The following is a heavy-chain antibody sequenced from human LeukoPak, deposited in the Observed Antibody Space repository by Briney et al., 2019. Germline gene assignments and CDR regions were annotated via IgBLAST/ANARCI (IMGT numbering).Heavy chain of an antibody. CDR1: GGSISSSSYY. CDR2: IYYSGST. D-gene: IGHD2-2*01. Sequence: PSETLSLTCTVSGGSISSSSYYWGWIRQPPGKGLEWIGSIYYSGSTYYNPSLKSRVTISVDTSKNQFSLKLSSVTAADTAVYYCARHIAYCSSTSCSPGYYYYYYMDVWGKGTTVTVSS. V-gene: IGHV4-39*01. CDR3: ARHIAYCSSTSCSPGYYYYYYMDV. J-gene: IGHJ6*03.